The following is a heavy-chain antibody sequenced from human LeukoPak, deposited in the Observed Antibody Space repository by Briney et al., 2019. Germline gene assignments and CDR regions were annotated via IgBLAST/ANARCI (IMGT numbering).Heavy chain of an antibody. CDR3: AKWGGDSGAEQWLVLDY. J-gene: IGHJ4*02. CDR1: EFIFNSNV. CDR2: IKSKTDGGTT. Sequence: GGSLRLSCVASEFIFNSNVMHWVRQAPGKGLEWVGRIKSKTDGGTTDYAAPVKGRFTISRDNSKNTLYLEMNSLRVEDTAIYYCAKWGGDSGAEQWLVLDYWGQGTLVTVSS. V-gene: IGHV3-15*01. D-gene: IGHD6-19*01.